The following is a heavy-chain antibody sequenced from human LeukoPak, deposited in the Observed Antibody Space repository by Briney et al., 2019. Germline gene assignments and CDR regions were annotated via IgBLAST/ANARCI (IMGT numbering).Heavy chain of an antibody. Sequence: GESLKISCKGSGYIFSTYLIGWVRQEPGKGLEWMGIIYPGDSDTRYSPFFQGHVTISADKSISTAYLQWSSLKASDTAMYYCARRGGGYSGYDGDYWGQGTLVTVSS. CDR2: IYPGDSDT. CDR1: GYIFSTYL. V-gene: IGHV5-51*01. D-gene: IGHD5-12*01. CDR3: ARRGGGYSGYDGDY. J-gene: IGHJ4*02.